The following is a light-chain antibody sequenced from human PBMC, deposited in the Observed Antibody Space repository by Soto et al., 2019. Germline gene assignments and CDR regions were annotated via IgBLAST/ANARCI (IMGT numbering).Light chain of an antibody. J-gene: IGKJ1*01. V-gene: IGKV3-15*01. CDR3: QKYNNWPQRAWT. Sequence: EIVMTQSPATLSVSPGERATLSCRASQSVSSNLAWYQQKPGQSPRLLISAASTRATGIQARFSGSGSGTEFSLTISSLRSEDFAVYYCQKYNNWPQRAWTCGQGIKVEIK. CDR1: QSVSSN. CDR2: AAS.